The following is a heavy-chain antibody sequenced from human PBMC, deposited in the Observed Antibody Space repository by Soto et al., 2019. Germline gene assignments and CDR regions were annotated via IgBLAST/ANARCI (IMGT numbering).Heavy chain of an antibody. Sequence: GALVKVSCKASGYTFTSYDINWVRQATGQGLEWMGWMNPNSGNTGYAQKFQGRVTMTRNTSISTAYMELSSLRSEDTAVYYCAAGYSSSSGKFDPWGQGTLVTVSS. CDR3: AAGYSSSSGKFDP. D-gene: IGHD6-6*01. CDR2: MNPNSGNT. V-gene: IGHV1-8*01. J-gene: IGHJ5*02. CDR1: GYTFTSYD.